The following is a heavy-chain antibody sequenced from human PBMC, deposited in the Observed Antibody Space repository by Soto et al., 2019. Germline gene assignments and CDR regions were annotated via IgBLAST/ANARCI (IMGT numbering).Heavy chain of an antibody. CDR1: GFTFSSYA. Sequence: EVQLLESGGILVHPGGSLRLSCAASGFTFSSYAMTCVCQAPGKWLEWVSAISGSGDSTYYSDSWKGRFTISRDQSKNTLYLQRKSLRAENTAVYFCAKERDNGDDRYYFDYWGQGTMVPVSS. CDR3: AKERDNGDDRYYFDY. D-gene: IGHD2-8*01. CDR2: ISGSGDST. V-gene: IGHV3-23*01. J-gene: IGHJ4*02.